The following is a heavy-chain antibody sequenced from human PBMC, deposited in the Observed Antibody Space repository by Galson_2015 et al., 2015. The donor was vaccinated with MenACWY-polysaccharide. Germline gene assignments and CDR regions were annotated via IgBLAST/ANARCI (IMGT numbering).Heavy chain of an antibody. J-gene: IGHJ6*02. CDR3: ARRNYNYYAMDV. CDR1: GGSINTYY. CDR2: VYYTGGT. Sequence: ETLSLTCTVSGGSINTYYWSWIRQPPGKGLECIGYVYYTGGTNYTPSLKSRVTISVDTSKNQISLKLSSVTAADTAVYYCARRNYNYYAMDVWGQGTTVTVSS. V-gene: IGHV4-59*08.